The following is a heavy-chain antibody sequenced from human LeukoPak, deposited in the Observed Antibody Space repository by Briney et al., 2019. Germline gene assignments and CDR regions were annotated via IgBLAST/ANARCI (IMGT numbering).Heavy chain of an antibody. Sequence: GGTLRLSCAGSGFTFSSSGMSWVRQAPRKGLEWVSGDSDGSTHYTDSVKGRFTIFSDTSKNTVYLQMNSLRADDTAVYYCAKRGSGSYFDYWGQGILVTVSS. D-gene: IGHD1-26*01. CDR3: AKRGSGSYFDY. J-gene: IGHJ4*02. CDR1: GFTFSSSG. V-gene: IGHV3-23*01. CDR2: DSDGST.